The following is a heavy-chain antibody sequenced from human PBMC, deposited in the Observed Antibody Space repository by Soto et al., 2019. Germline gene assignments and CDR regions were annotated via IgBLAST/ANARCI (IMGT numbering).Heavy chain of an antibody. D-gene: IGHD5-18*01. CDR1: GFTFSNYW. CDR2: INTDGTGT. CDR3: VRGDGDYHDGNGYLGRH. V-gene: IGHV3-74*01. Sequence: PGGSLRLSCVASGFTFSNYWMHWVRQPPGKGLEWVSRINTDGTGTSYADSVKGRFTISRDNAKNTLYLQMNSLRVEDTAVYYCVRGDGDYHDGNGYLGRHWGQGTLVTVSS. J-gene: IGHJ4*02.